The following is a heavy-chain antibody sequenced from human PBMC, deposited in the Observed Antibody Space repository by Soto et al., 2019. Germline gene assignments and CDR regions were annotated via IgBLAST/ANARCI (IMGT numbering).Heavy chain of an antibody. Sequence: EVQLLESGGGLVQPGGSLRLSCAASGFTFSSYAMSWVRQAPGKGLEWVSAISGSGGSTYYADSVKGRFTISRDNSKNTLYLQMNRLRAEDTAVYYCAKDPYWSGGSCSLYHYYMDVWGKGTTVTVSS. CDR2: ISGSGGST. J-gene: IGHJ6*03. V-gene: IGHV3-23*01. CDR1: GFTFSSYA. D-gene: IGHD2-15*01. CDR3: AKDPYWSGGSCSLYHYYMDV.